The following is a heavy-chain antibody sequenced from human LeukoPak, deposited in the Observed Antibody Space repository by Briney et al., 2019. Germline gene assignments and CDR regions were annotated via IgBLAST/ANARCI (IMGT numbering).Heavy chain of an antibody. Sequence: SVKVSCKASGGTFSSYAISWVRRAPGQGLEWMGGIIPIFGTANYAQKFQGRVTITADESTSTAYMELSSLRSEDTAVYYCARGGPYSSSWLYDAFDIWGQGTMVTVSS. D-gene: IGHD6-13*01. CDR2: IIPIFGTA. V-gene: IGHV1-69*13. CDR1: GGTFSSYA. J-gene: IGHJ3*02. CDR3: ARGGPYSSSWLYDAFDI.